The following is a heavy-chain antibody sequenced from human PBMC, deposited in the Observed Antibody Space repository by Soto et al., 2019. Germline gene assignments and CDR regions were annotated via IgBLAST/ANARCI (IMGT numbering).Heavy chain of an antibody. Sequence: GGSLRLSCAASGFTFSSYGMHWVRQAPGKGLEWVAVISYDGSNKYYADSVKGRFTISRDNSKNTLYLQMNSLRAEDTAVYYCAKDRAPGDYWGNYFDYWGQGTLVTVSS. CDR1: GFTFSSYG. CDR3: AKDRAPGDYWGNYFDY. CDR2: ISYDGSNK. V-gene: IGHV3-30*18. D-gene: IGHD4-17*01. J-gene: IGHJ4*02.